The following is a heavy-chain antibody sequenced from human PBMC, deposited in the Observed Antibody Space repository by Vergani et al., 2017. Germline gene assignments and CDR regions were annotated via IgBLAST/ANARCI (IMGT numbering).Heavy chain of an antibody. CDR1: GFTVSSNY. J-gene: IGHJ5*02. CDR2: IYSGGST. V-gene: IGHV3-66*01. CDR3: TTGLEFDP. Sequence: EVQLVESGGGLVQPGGSLRLSCAASGFTVSSNYMSWVRQAPGKGLEWVSVIYSGGSTYYADSVKGRFTISRDDSKNTLYLQMNSLKTEDTAVYYCTTGLEFDPWGQGTLVTVSS. D-gene: IGHD3-16*01.